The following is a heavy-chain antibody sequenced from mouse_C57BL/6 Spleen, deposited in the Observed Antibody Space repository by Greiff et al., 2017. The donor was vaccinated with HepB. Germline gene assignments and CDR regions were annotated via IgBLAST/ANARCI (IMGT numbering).Heavy chain of an antibody. CDR3: TTVTTRGY. CDR1: GFNIKDDY. Sequence: EVMLVESGAELVRPGASVKLSCTASGFNIKDDYMHWVKQRPEQGLEWIGWIDPENGDTEYASKFQGKATITADTSSNTAYLQLSSLTSEDTAVYYCTTVTTRGYWGQGTSVTVSS. V-gene: IGHV14-4*01. D-gene: IGHD2-2*01. J-gene: IGHJ4*01. CDR2: IDPENGDT.